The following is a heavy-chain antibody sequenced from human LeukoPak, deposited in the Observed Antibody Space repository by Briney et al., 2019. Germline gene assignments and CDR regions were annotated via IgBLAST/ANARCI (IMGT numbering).Heavy chain of an antibody. V-gene: IGHV3-21*01. Sequence: GGSLRLSCAASGFSFSTYRMHWVRQAPGEGLEWVSSISTGSTYVYYADSVKGRFTISRDKTKNTLYLQMNSLRAEDTAVYYCARDYEVGGFYYFDYWGQGTLVTVSS. CDR1: GFSFSTYR. J-gene: IGHJ4*02. D-gene: IGHD4-23*01. CDR3: ARDYEVGGFYYFDY. CDR2: ISTGSTYV.